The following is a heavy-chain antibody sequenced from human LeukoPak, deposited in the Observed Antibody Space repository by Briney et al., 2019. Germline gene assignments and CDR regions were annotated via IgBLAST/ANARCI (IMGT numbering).Heavy chain of an antibody. J-gene: IGHJ4*02. CDR2: IWSGGSNK. CDR3: AKDHRDPNFDY. V-gene: IGHV3-33*06. CDR1: GFLFSSSG. Sequence: PGGSLRLSCAASGFLFSSSGMHWVRQVPGKGLEWVAVIWSGGSNKYYADSVKGRFTISRDNSKNTLYLQMNSLRAEDTAVCYCAKDHRDPNFDYWGQGTLVTVSS.